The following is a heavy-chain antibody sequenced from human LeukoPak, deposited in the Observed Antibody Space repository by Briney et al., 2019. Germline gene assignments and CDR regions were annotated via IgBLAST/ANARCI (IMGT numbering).Heavy chain of an antibody. D-gene: IGHD6-13*01. CDR1: GGSISTYY. J-gene: IGHJ4*02. Sequence: SETLSLTCTVSGGSISTYYWGWIRQPPGKGLEWIGSIYYSGSTYYNPSLKSRVTISVDTSKNQFSLKLSSVTAADTAVYYCARAGQQLVSYYFDYWGQGTLVTVSS. V-gene: IGHV4-39*07. CDR3: ARAGQQLVSYYFDY. CDR2: IYYSGST.